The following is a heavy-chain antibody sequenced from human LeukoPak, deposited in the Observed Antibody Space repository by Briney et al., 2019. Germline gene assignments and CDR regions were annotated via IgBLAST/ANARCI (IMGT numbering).Heavy chain of an antibody. Sequence: TLSLTCTVSGGSISSGGYYWSWIRQHPGKGLEWIGYIYYSGSTYYNPSLKSRVTISVDTSKNQFSLKLSSVTAADTAVYYCAREVFGGYYGSGSYPIDYWGQGTLVTVSS. CDR2: IYYSGST. CDR3: AREVFGGYYGSGSYPIDY. J-gene: IGHJ4*02. V-gene: IGHV4-31*03. D-gene: IGHD3-10*01. CDR1: GGSISSGGYY.